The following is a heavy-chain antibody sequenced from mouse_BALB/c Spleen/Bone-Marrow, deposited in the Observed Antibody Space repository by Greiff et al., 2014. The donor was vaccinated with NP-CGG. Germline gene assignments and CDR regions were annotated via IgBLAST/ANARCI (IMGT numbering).Heavy chain of an antibody. CDR2: IYPGDGNT. CDR1: GYPFSSSW. J-gene: IGHJ2*03. D-gene: IGHD2-10*02. Sequence: QVQLQQSGPELVKPGASVKIACKVSGYPFSSSWMNWVKQRPGQGLEWIGRIYPGDGNTNYNGKFKGKATLTADKSSSTASMHLSSLTSVDSAVYFCARSGYGNYVDYRGQGTSLTVSS. CDR3: ARSGYGNYVDY. V-gene: IGHV1-82*01.